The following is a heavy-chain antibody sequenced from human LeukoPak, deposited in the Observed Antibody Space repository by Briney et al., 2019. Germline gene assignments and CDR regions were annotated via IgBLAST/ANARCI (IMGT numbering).Heavy chain of an antibody. CDR2: ISAYNGNT. CDR3: ARASGGSRRDYYYGMDV. D-gene: IGHD2-15*01. CDR1: GYTFTSYG. V-gene: IGHV1-18*04. J-gene: IGHJ6*04. Sequence: TSVKVSCKASGYTFTSYGISWVRQAPGQGLEWMGWISAYNGNTNYAQKLQGRVTTTTDTSTSTAYMELRSLRSDDTAVYYCARASGGSRRDYYYGMDVWGKGTTVTVSS.